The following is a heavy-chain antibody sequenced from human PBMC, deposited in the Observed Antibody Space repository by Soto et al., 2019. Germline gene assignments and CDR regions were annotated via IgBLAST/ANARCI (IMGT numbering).Heavy chain of an antibody. V-gene: IGHV3-30*18. Sequence: PGGSLRLSCTASGFTFSSYGMHWVRQAPGKGLEWVAVISYDGSNKYYADSVKGRLTISRDNSKNTLYLQMNSLIAEDTAVYYCAKVILLWFGTQPHGGMDVWGQGTTVTVSS. J-gene: IGHJ6*02. D-gene: IGHD3-10*01. CDR3: AKVILLWFGTQPHGGMDV. CDR2: ISYDGSNK. CDR1: GFTFSSYG.